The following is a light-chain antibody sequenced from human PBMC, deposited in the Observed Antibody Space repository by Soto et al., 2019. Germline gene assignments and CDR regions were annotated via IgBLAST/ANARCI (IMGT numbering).Light chain of an antibody. J-gene: IGKJ1*01. CDR3: QQYNTFWT. CDR2: DVS. V-gene: IGKV1-5*01. Sequence: DIQMTQSPSTLSASVADRVTITGRASQTISSWLAWYQQTPGKAPKLLIYDVSSLESGVPSRFSGRGSGTEFTLTISSLQPDDFATYYCQQYNTFWTFGQGTKVDIK. CDR1: QTISSW.